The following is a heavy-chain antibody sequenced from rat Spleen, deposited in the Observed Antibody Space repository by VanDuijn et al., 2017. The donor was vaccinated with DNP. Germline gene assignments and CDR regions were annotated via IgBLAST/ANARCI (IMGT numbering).Heavy chain of an antibody. Sequence: EVQLVESGGGLVQPGRSLELSCAASGLTFSDYSMAWVRQAPKKGLEWVATIVYDGSGTYYGDSVTGRFTISRDNAKRTLYLQIDSLTSEDTATYYCATHGSISTISTGAMDVWGQGTSVTVSS. D-gene: IGHD1-2*01. CDR3: ATHGSISTISTGAMDV. CDR1: GLTFSDYS. J-gene: IGHJ4*01. CDR2: IVYDGSGT. V-gene: IGHV5S10*01.